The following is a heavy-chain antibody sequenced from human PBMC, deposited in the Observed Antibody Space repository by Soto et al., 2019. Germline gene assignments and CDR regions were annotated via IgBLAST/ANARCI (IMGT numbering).Heavy chain of an antibody. CDR2: ISYDGSNK. CDR3: ASPGGDGSYDPDNWFDP. D-gene: IGHD3-16*01. CDR1: GFTFSSYA. V-gene: IGHV3-30-3*01. J-gene: IGHJ5*02. Sequence: GGSLRLSCAASGFTFSSYAMHWVRQAPGKGLEWVAVISYDGSNKYYADSVKGRFTISRDNSKNTLYLQMNSLRAEDTAVYYCASPGGDGSYDPDNWFDPWGQGTLVTVLL.